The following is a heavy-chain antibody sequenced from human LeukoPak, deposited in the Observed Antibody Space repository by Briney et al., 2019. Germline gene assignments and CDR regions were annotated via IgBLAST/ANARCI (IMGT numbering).Heavy chain of an antibody. CDR3: AKDLGTVTTVTTYFDY. CDR2: IRYDGSNK. Sequence: GGSLRLSCAASGFTFSSYGMHWVRQAPGKGPEWVAFIRYDGSNKYYADSVKGRFTISRDDSKNTLYLQMNSLRAEDTAVYYCAKDLGTVTTVTTYFDYWGQGTLVTVSS. V-gene: IGHV3-30*02. D-gene: IGHD4-17*01. J-gene: IGHJ4*02. CDR1: GFTFSSYG.